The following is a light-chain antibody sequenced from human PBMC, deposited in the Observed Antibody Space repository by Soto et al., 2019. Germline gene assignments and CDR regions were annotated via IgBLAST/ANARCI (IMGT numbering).Light chain of an antibody. CDR1: ENVRTF. CDR3: QQYNDWPPIT. CDR2: DAS. J-gene: IGKJ5*01. V-gene: IGKV3-15*01. Sequence: EIVLTQSPGTLSLSPGERATLSCRAGENVRTFVDWYQQKPGQAPRLLIYDASTRATVIPARFSGSGSGTEFTLTISSLQSEDFAVYYCQQYNDWPPITFGQGTRLEI.